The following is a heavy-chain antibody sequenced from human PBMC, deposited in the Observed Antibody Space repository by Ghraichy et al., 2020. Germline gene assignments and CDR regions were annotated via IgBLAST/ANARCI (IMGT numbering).Heavy chain of an antibody. D-gene: IGHD3-3*01. Sequence: SLNISCTVSGGSISSGGYYWSWIRQHPGKGLEWIGYIYYSGSTYYNPSLKSRVTISVDTSKNQFSLKLSSVTAADTAVYYCARGGSAPLRFLEWFHTNWFDPWGQGTLVTVSS. CDR3: ARGGSAPLRFLEWFHTNWFDP. V-gene: IGHV4-31*03. CDR2: IYYSGST. CDR1: GGSISSGGYY. J-gene: IGHJ5*02.